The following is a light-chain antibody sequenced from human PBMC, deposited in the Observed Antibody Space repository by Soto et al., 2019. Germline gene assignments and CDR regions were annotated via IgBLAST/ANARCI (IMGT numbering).Light chain of an antibody. V-gene: IGKV1-39*01. CDR3: QQSYSTPPWT. CDR2: AAS. CDR1: QSISSY. J-gene: IGKJ1*01. Sequence: DIQMTQSPSSLYESVGDRVTITCRASQSISSYLNWYQQKPGKAPKLRIYAASSLQSGVPSRFSGSGSGTDFTLTISSLQPEDFATYYCQQSYSTPPWTFGQGTKVEIK.